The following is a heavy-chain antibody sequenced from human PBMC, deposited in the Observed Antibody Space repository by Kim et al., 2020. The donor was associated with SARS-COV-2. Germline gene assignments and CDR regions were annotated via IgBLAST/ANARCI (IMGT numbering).Heavy chain of an antibody. J-gene: IGHJ3*01. Sequence: GGSLRLSCIASGFTFSPFAVHWVRQAPGKGLEWVAVIRSDESKRYYGESVKDRFTISRDNSQNTVYLQMNNLRAEDTAIYHCARNYGSRTVIGDVWGQGTMVTVSA. CDR2: IRSDESKR. D-gene: IGHD3-10*01. CDR1: GFTFSPFA. V-gene: IGHV3-33*01. CDR3: ARNYGSRTVIGDV.